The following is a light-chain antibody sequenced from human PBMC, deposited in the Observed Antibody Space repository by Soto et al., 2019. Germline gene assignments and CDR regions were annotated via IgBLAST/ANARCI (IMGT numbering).Light chain of an antibody. V-gene: IGKV1-5*01. CDR2: DAS. Sequence: DIQVTQSPSTLSASVGDRVTITCRASQSITTWLAWYQQKAGKAPKLLIYDASSLESGVPSRFSGSGSGTEFTLAISSLQPDDFATYYCQQYKSYSPTFGQGTKLEIK. J-gene: IGKJ2*01. CDR3: QQYKSYSPT. CDR1: QSITTW.